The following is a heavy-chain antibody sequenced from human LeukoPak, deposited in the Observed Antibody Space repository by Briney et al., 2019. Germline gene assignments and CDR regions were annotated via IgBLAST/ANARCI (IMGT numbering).Heavy chain of an antibody. V-gene: IGHV4-59*01. CDR2: IYYSGST. CDR1: GGSISSYY. CDR3: ARERHSYGTRDFDY. J-gene: IGHJ4*02. Sequence: SETLSLTCTVSGGSISSYYWSWIRQPPGKGLEWIGYIYYSGSTNYNPSLKSRVTISVDTSKNQFSLKLSSVTAADTAVYYCARERHSYGTRDFDYWGQGTLVTVSS. D-gene: IGHD5-18*01.